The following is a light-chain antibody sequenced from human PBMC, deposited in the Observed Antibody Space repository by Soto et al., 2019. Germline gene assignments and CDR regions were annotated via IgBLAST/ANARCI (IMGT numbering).Light chain of an antibody. V-gene: IGKV3-11*01. CDR3: QQRSNWPPIT. J-gene: IGKJ4*01. CDR1: QSVNSY. CDR2: DAS. Sequence: EIVLTQSPATLSLSPGESATLSCRASQSVNSYLAWYQQKPGQAPRLLIDDASNRATGIPARFSGSGSGTDFTLTISSLEPEDFAVYYCQQRSNWPPITFGGGTKVEIK.